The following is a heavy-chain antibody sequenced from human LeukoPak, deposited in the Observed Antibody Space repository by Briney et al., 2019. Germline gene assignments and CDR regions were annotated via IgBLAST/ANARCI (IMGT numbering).Heavy chain of an antibody. Sequence: ASVKVSCKPSGGTFSTYAISWVRQAPGQGLEWMGGIIPIFGTANYAQKFQGRVTITADESTSTAYMELSSLRSEDTAVYYCARAAPCSSTSCYALGLGDYYYYMDVWGKGTTVTISS. CDR3: ARAAPCSSTSCYALGLGDYYYYMDV. CDR1: GGTFSTYA. CDR2: IIPIFGTA. D-gene: IGHD2-2*01. J-gene: IGHJ6*03. V-gene: IGHV1-69*01.